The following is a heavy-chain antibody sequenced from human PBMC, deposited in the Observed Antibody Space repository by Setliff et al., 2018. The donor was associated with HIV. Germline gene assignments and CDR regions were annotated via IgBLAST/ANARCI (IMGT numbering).Heavy chain of an antibody. CDR3: AKDESTDWRTFDF. CDR1: GGSLSSTSYH. D-gene: IGHD3-9*01. J-gene: IGHJ3*01. CDR2: VWYDGSNK. Sequence: PSETLSLTCTVSGGSLSSTSYHWGWVRQAPGKGLEWVAVVWYDGSNKYYADSVKGRFTISRDNSKNTLYLQMNSLRAEDTAIYYCAKDESTDWRTFDFWGQGTMVTVSS. V-gene: IGHV3-33*06.